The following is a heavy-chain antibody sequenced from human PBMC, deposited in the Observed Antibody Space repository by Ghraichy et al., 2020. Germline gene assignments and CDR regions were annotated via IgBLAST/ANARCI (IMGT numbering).Heavy chain of an antibody. CDR2: IRSKAYGGTA. V-gene: IGHV3-49*03. CDR1: GFTFGDYG. D-gene: IGHD3-3*01. Sequence: GGSLRLSCTAFGFTFGDYGMSWFRQAPGKGLEWVGFIRSKAYGGTAEYAASVKGRFTISRDDSKSIAYLQMNSLKTEDTAVYYCTREDLWSGQGMDVWGQGTTVTVS. J-gene: IGHJ6*02. CDR3: TREDLWSGQGMDV.